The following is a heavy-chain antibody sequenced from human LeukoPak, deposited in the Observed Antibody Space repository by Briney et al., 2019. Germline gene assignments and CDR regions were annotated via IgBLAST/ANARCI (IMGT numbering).Heavy chain of an antibody. CDR1: GGSISSYY. CDR2: IYYSGTT. D-gene: IGHD4-17*01. V-gene: IGHV4-59*08. J-gene: IGHJ4*02. Sequence: KTSETLSLTCTVSGGSISSYYWSWIRQPPGKGLEWIGYIYYSGTTNYNPSLKSRVTISVDTSKNQFSLKLSSVTAADTAVYYCARQGYGDLTFDYWGQGTLVTVSS. CDR3: ARQGYGDLTFDY.